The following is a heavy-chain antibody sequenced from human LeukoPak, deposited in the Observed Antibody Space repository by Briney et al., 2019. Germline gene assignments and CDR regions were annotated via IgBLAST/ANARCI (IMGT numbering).Heavy chain of an antibody. CDR3: ARDNSVGDNVWWFDP. J-gene: IGHJ5*02. CDR1: GFTFSSYS. Sequence: PGGSLRLSCAASGFTFSSYSMNWVRQAPGKGLEWVSSISSSSSYIYSADSVKGRFTISRDNAKNSLYLQMNSLRAEDTAIYYCARDNSVGDNVWWFDPWGQGTLVTVSS. V-gene: IGHV3-21*04. CDR2: ISSSSSYI. D-gene: IGHD1-26*01.